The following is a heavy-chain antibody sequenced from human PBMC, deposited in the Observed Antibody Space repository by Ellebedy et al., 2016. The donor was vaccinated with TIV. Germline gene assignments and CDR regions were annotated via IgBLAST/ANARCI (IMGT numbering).Heavy chain of an antibody. D-gene: IGHD6-19*01. CDR2: IYPGDSDT. Sequence: GGSLRLXXKGSGYSFTSYWIGWVRQMPGKGLEWMGIIYPGDSDTRYSPSFQGQVTISADKSISTAYLQWSSLKASDTAMYYCARHGIGSSGWYVAEYFQHWGQGTLVTVSS. CDR3: ARHGIGSSGWYVAEYFQH. CDR1: GYSFTSYW. J-gene: IGHJ1*01. V-gene: IGHV5-51*01.